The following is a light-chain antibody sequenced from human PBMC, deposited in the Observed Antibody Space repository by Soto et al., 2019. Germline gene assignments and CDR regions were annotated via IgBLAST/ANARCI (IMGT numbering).Light chain of an antibody. CDR3: CSFAVTNSLI. Sequence: QSALSQPRSVAGSPGQSVTISCSGTIHDVGADSYVSWYQQYTGKGPKLIIYDATKRPSGVAERFSGSKSGNRASLTISGLQADDEAYYYCCSFAVTNSLIFGEGTKVTVL. J-gene: IGLJ2*01. V-gene: IGLV2-11*01. CDR2: DAT. CDR1: IHDVGADSY.